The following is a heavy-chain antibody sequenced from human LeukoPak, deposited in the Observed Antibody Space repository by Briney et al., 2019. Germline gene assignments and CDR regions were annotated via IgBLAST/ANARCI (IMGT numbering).Heavy chain of an antibody. CDR1: GFTFSSYA. Sequence: SCAAPGFTFSSYAISCVRQAPGKRPDSASAISGSGGTTYYADSVKGRSTISRDNSKSTLYVQMNSLRAEDTAVYYCAIVVAARQGTIDPWGQGTLVTISS. CDR2: ISGSGGTT. CDR3: AIVVAARQGTIDP. D-gene: IGHD6-6*01. V-gene: IGHV3-23*01. J-gene: IGHJ5*02.